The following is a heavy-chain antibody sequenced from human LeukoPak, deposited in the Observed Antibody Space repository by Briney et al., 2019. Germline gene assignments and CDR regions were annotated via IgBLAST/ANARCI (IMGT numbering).Heavy chain of an antibody. CDR1: GFTFSSYG. V-gene: IGHV3-33*06. Sequence: PGGSLRLSCAASGFTFSSYGMHWVRQAPGKGLEWVAVIWYDGSNKYYADSVKGRFTISRDNSKNTLYLQMNSLRAEDTAVYYCAKDIAAAGRSPVDYWGQGTLVTVSS. CDR3: AKDIAAAGRSPVDY. D-gene: IGHD6-13*01. CDR2: IWYDGSNK. J-gene: IGHJ4*02.